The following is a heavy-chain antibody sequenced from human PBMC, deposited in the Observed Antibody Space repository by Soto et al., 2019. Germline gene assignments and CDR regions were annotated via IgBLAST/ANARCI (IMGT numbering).Heavy chain of an antibody. Sequence: QLQLQESGPGLVKPSETLSLTCTVSGGSISSSSYYWGWIRQPPGKGLEWIGSIYYSGSTYYNPSLKSRVTISVDTSKNQFSLKLSSVTAADTAVYYCARRDRGYGTIDYWGQGTLVTVSS. CDR3: ARRDRGYGTIDY. J-gene: IGHJ4*02. V-gene: IGHV4-39*01. CDR2: IYYSGST. D-gene: IGHD1-1*01. CDR1: GGSISSSSYY.